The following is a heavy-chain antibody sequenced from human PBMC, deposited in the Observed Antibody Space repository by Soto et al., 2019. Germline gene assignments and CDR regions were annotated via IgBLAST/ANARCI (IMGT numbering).Heavy chain of an antibody. Sequence: GGSLRLSCAASGFTFSSYAMSWVRQAPGKGLEWVSAISGSGGSTYYADSVKGRFTISRDNSEKTLYLQMNSLRADDTALYSCAKGLRDPVGRYFDLWGRGTLVTVSS. J-gene: IGHJ2*01. CDR3: AKGLRDPVGRYFDL. CDR2: ISGSGGST. V-gene: IGHV3-23*01. D-gene: IGHD1-26*01. CDR1: GFTFSSYA.